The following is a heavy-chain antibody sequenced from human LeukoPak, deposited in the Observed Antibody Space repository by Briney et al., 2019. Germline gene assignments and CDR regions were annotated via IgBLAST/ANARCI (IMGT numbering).Heavy chain of an antibody. D-gene: IGHD3-22*01. CDR1: GFTFSGSA. V-gene: IGHV3-73*01. J-gene: IGHJ6*03. CDR2: IRSKANSYAT. CDR3: TTRDRVNFVYYYYMDV. Sequence: GGSLRLSCAASGFTFSGSAMHWVRQASGKGLEWVGRIRSKANSYATAYAASVKGRFTISREDSTNTTSLLKISLITDDTTVYYCTTRDRVNFVYYYYMDVWGKGTTVTVSS.